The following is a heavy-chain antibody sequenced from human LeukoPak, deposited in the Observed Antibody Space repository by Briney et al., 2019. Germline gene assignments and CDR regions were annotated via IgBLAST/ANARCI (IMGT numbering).Heavy chain of an antibody. CDR3: ARDGWSLGP. CDR2: ISVYSGNT. CDR1: GYTFASYG. J-gene: IGHJ5*02. D-gene: IGHD2-8*01. Sequence: GASVTVSCTASGYTFASYGVSWVRQAPGQGPEWMAWISVYSGNTKYAQKFQDRVTLTADTSTSTVYMELRSLRFDDTAVYYCARDGWSLGPWGQGTLVTVSS. V-gene: IGHV1-18*01.